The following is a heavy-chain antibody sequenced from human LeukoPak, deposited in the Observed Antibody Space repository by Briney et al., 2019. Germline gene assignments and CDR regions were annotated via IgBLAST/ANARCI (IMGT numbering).Heavy chain of an antibody. CDR2: ISSSSSYI. J-gene: IGHJ4*02. V-gene: IGHV3-21*01. CDR3: ARDNTMVRGVIISPFDH. CDR1: GFTFSSYS. D-gene: IGHD3-10*01. Sequence: GGSLRLSCAASGFTFSSYSMNWVRQAPGKGLEWVSSISSSSSYIYYADSVKGRFTISRDNAKNSLYLQMNSVRAEDTAVYYCARDNTMVRGVIISPFDHWGQGTLVTVSS.